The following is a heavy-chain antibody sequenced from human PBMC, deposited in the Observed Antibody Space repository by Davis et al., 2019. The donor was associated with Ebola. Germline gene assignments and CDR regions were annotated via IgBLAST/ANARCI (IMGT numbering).Heavy chain of an antibody. V-gene: IGHV3-33*01. CDR1: GFTFGSYG. CDR2: IWYDGRDQ. J-gene: IGHJ4*02. Sequence: GESLKISCAATGFTFGSYGMHWVRLAPGKGLEWLAVIWYDGRDQAYADSVRGRFTISRDNSKNTLYLEMSSLRAEDTALYYCARDFQSNGWLLRPPDYWGQGTLVTVSS. D-gene: IGHD6-19*01. CDR3: ARDFQSNGWLLRPPDY.